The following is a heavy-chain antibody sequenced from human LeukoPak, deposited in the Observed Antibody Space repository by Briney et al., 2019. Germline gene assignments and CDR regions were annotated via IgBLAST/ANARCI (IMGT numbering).Heavy chain of an antibody. CDR3: ASTYGSGSSHDAFDI. CDR1: GFTVSSNY. CDR2: IYSGGST. D-gene: IGHD3-10*01. Sequence: GGSLRLSCAASGFTVSSNYMSWVRQAPGKGLEWVSVIYSGGSTYYADSVKGRFTISRDNSKNTLHLQMNSLRAEDTAVYYCASTYGSGSSHDAFDIRGQGTMVTVSS. J-gene: IGHJ3*02. V-gene: IGHV3-66*01.